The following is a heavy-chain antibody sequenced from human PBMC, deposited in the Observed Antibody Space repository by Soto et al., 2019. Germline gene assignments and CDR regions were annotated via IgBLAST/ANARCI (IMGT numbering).Heavy chain of an antibody. D-gene: IGHD2-2*02. CDR1: GFTFGDAW. CDR3: ARDIVVVPAAIPPGPPYYGMDV. J-gene: IGHJ6*02. CDR2: IKSKTGGGTT. V-gene: IGHV3-15*01. Sequence: GGSLRLSCAASGFTFGDAWMTWVRQAPGKGLEWVGRIKSKTGGGTTDYAAPVKDRFTVSRDDSKNTLYLQMNSLKAEDTAVYYCARDIVVVPAAIPPGPPYYGMDVWGQGTTVTVSS.